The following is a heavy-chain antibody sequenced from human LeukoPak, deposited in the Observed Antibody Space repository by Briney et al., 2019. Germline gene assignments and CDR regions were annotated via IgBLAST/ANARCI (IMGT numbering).Heavy chain of an antibody. D-gene: IGHD3-22*01. CDR3: ARATYYYDSSDYYPLGY. CDR2: IKQDGSEK. J-gene: IGHJ4*02. V-gene: IGHV3-7*01. CDR1: GFTFSSYW. Sequence: GGSLRLSCAASGFTFSSYWMSWVRQAPGKGLEWVANIKQDGSEKYYVDSAKGRFTISGDNAKNSLYLQMNSLRAEDTAVYYCARATYYYDSSDYYPLGYWGQGTLVTVSS.